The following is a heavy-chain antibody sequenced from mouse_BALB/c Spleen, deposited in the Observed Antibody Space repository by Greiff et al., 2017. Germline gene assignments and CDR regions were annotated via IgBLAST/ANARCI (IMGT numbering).Heavy chain of an antibody. CDR2: FHPYNDDT. Sequence: VQLQQSGAELVKPGALVKMSCKSFGYTFTTYPIEWMKQNHGKSLEWIGNFHPYNDDTKYNEKFKGKAKLTVEKSSSTVYLELSRLTSDDSAVYYCARRYYGYYAMDYWGQGTSVTVSS. V-gene: IGHV1-47*01. J-gene: IGHJ4*01. CDR3: ARRYYGYYAMDY. CDR1: GYTFTTYP. D-gene: IGHD1-2*01.